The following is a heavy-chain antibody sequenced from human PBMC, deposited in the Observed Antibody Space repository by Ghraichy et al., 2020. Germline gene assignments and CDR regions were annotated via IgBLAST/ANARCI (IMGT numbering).Heavy chain of an antibody. V-gene: IGHV3-11*01. CDR2: ISSSGGVT. D-gene: IGHD6-13*01. J-gene: IGHJ5*02. CDR3: ARDHEDQGIVAGGITP. Sequence: GGSLRLSCAVSGFTFSDYYMHWIRQAPGKGLEWVSYISSSGGVTFYADSVKGRFTISRDNAKKSLYLQLKSLRVDDTAVYYCARDHEDQGIVAGGITPWGRGTLVIVSS. CDR1: GFTFSDYY.